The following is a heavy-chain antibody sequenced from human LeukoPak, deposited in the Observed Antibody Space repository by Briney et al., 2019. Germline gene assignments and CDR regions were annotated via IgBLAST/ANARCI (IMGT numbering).Heavy chain of an antibody. CDR3: ARDLIYYGSGSYYKEGYGIDV. CDR2: YI. Sequence: YIYYADSVKGRFTISRDNAKNSLYLQMNSLRAEDTAVYYCARDLIYYGSGSYYKEGYGIDVWGQGTTVTVSS. V-gene: IGHV3-21*01. J-gene: IGHJ6*02. D-gene: IGHD3-10*01.